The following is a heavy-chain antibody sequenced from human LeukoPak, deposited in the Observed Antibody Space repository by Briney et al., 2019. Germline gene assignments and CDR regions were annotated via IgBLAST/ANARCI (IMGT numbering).Heavy chain of an antibody. J-gene: IGHJ4*02. Sequence: ASVKVSCKASGYTFTGYYMHWVRQAPGQGLEWMGWISAYNGNTNYAQKLQGRVTMTTDTSTSTAYMELRSLRSDDTAVYYCARPSYSSGWYFDYWGQGTLVTVSS. CDR3: ARPSYSSGWYFDY. CDR2: ISAYNGNT. CDR1: GYTFTGYY. D-gene: IGHD6-19*01. V-gene: IGHV1-18*04.